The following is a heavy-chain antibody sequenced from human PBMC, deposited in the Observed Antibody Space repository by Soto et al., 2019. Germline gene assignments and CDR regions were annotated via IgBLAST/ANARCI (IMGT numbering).Heavy chain of an antibody. D-gene: IGHD4-17*01. Sequence: PSETLSLTCTVSGGSISSGGYYWSWIRQHPGKGLEWIGYIYYSGSTYYNPSLKSRVTILVDTSKNQFSLKLSSVTSADTAVYYCARSGDYLIYGYWGQGTLVTVSS. CDR2: IYYSGST. V-gene: IGHV4-31*03. CDR3: ARSGDYLIYGY. J-gene: IGHJ4*02. CDR1: GGSISSGGYY.